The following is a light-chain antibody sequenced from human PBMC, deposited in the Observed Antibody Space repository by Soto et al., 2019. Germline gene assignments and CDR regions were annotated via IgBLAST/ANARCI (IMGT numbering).Light chain of an antibody. CDR1: QSISSY. CDR2: AAS. Sequence: DIQMTQSPSSLSASVGDRVTITCRASQSISSYLNWYQQKPGKAPKLLIYAASSLQSEVPSMFSGSGSGTDFTLTISSLQPEDFATYYCQQSYSTPVFGQGTKLEIK. CDR3: QQSYSTPV. J-gene: IGKJ2*01. V-gene: IGKV1-39*01.